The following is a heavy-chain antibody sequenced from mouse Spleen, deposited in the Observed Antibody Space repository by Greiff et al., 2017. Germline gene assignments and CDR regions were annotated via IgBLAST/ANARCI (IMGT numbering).Heavy chain of an antibody. D-gene: IGHD1-1*01. CDR1: GFTFSSYA. V-gene: IGHV5-9*04. CDR3: AAGGSSVPSWFAY. Sequence: EVKLVESGGGLVKLGGSLKLSCAASGFTFSSYAMSWVRQTPEKRLEWVATISSGGGNTYYPDSVKGRFTISRDNAKNTLYLQMSSLKSEDTAMYYCAAGGSSVPSWFAYWGQGTLVTVSA. CDR2: ISSGGGNT. J-gene: IGHJ3*01.